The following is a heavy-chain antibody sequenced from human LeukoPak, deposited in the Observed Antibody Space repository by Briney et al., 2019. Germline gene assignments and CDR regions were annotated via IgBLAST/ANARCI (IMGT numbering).Heavy chain of an antibody. Sequence: ASVKVSCKASGYTFTSYYMHWVRQAPGQGLEWMGIINPSGGSTNYPQKFQGRVAMTRDTSTSTVYMELSSLRSEDTAVYYCARSHTSFDYWGQGTLVTVSS. CDR3: ARSHTSFDY. CDR1: GYTFTSYY. CDR2: INPSGGST. J-gene: IGHJ4*02. V-gene: IGHV1-46*01.